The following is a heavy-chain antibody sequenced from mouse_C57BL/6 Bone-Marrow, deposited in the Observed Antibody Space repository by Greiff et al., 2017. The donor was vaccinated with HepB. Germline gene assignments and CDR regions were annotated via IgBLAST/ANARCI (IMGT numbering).Heavy chain of an antibody. J-gene: IGHJ4*01. D-gene: IGHD3-2*02. V-gene: IGHV1-50*01. CDR1: GYTFTSYW. CDR3: ARPKRQLRLRYAMDY. Sequence: QVQLQQPGAELVKPGASVKLSCKASGYTFTSYWMQWVKQRPGQGLEWIGEIDPSDSYTTYNQKFKGKATLTVDTSASTAYMQLSSLTSEDSAVYYCARPKRQLRLRYAMDYWGQGTSVTVSS. CDR2: IDPSDSYT.